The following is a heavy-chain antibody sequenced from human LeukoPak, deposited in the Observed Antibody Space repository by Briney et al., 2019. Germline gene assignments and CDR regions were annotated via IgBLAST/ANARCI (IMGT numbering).Heavy chain of an antibody. CDR2: IYPGDSDT. D-gene: IGHD5-18*01. V-gene: IGHV5-51*01. CDR1: GYSFTSYW. CDR3: ARPFGYSYGLDY. Sequence: KRGGSLEISCEGSGYSFTSYWIGWVRQLPGKGLEWMGIIYPGDSDTRYSPSFQGQVTISADKSISTAYLQWSSLKASDTAMYYCARPFGYSYGLDYWGQGTLVTVSS. J-gene: IGHJ4*02.